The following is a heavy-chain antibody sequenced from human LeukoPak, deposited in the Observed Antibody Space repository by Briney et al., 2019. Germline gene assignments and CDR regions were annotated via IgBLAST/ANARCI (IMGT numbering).Heavy chain of an antibody. CDR3: ARDIWGSST. V-gene: IGHV4-59*12. Sequence: SSETLSLTCTVSGGSISSYYWSWIRQPPGKGLEWIGYIYYSGSTNYNPSLKSRVTMSVDMSKNQISLNLNSVTAADTAVYYCARDIWGSSTWGPGTLVTVSS. D-gene: IGHD3-16*01. CDR2: IYYSGST. J-gene: IGHJ5*02. CDR1: GGSISSYY.